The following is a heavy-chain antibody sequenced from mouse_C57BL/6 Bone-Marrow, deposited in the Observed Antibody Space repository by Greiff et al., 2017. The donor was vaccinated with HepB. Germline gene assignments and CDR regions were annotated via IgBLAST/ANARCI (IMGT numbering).Heavy chain of an antibody. CDR1: GYTFTDHT. J-gene: IGHJ3*01. Sequence: VKLMESAAELVKPGASVKISCKVSGYTFTDHTIHWMKQRPEQGLEWIGYIYPRDGSTKYNEKFKGKATLTADKSSSTAYMQLNSLTSEDSAVYFCARMGTAQAPWFAYWGQGTLVTVSA. D-gene: IGHD3-2*02. CDR2: IYPRDGST. V-gene: IGHV1-78*01. CDR3: ARMGTAQAPWFAY.